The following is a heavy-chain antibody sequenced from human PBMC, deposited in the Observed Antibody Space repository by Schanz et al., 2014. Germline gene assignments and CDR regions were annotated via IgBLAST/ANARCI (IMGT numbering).Heavy chain of an antibody. CDR2: LRSHGSRR. CDR1: GYSFSDYD. D-gene: IGHD3-10*01. Sequence: VQLVESGGGVVQPGGSLRLSCVGSGYSFSDYDMYWLRQAPGKGLEWLTFLRSHGSRRDYADSVKGRFTISRANSRNTLSLQTSSLRPEDPAVYYCAKDPPRGVRTPIKPTLDYWGQGTRVTVS. CDR3: AKDPPRGVRTPIKPTLDY. J-gene: IGHJ4*02. V-gene: IGHV3-30*02.